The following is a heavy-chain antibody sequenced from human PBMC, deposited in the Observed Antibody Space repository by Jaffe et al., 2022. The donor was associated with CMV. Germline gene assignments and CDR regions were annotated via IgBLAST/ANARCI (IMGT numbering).Heavy chain of an antibody. D-gene: IGHD5-18*01. CDR3: AHESRYIYGPVFDY. V-gene: IGHV2-5*02. Sequence: QITLKESGPTLVKPTQTLTLTCTFSGFSLSTSGMGVGWIRQPPGKALECLALIYWDDSKEYSPSLKNRLTITKDTSKNQVVLTMTNMDPVDTATYYCAHESRYIYGPVFDYWGQGTLVTVSS. CDR1: GFSLSTSGMG. J-gene: IGHJ4*02. CDR2: IYWDDSK.